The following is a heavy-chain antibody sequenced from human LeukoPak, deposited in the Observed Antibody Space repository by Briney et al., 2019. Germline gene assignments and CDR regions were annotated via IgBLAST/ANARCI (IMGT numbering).Heavy chain of an antibody. D-gene: IGHD3-22*01. CDR3: ARSYYYDSSGHY. Sequence: AGGSLRLSCAASGFTFSSYSMTWVRQAPGKGLKWVSSISSSSSYIYYADSVKGRFTISRDNAKNSLYLQMNSLRAEDTAVYYCARSYYYDSSGHYWGQGTLVTVSS. CDR2: ISSSSSYI. CDR1: GFTFSSYS. J-gene: IGHJ4*02. V-gene: IGHV3-21*01.